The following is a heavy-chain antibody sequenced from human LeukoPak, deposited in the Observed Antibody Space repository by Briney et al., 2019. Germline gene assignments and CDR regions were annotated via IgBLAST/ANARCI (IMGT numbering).Heavy chain of an antibody. CDR3: ARVAHDSSGYYWFTGGVDYFDY. D-gene: IGHD3-22*01. J-gene: IGHJ4*02. CDR2: IYYSGST. Sequence: SETLSLTCTVSGGSISSYYWSWIRQPPGKGLEWIGYIYYSGSTNYNPSLKSRVTISVETSKNQFSLKLSSVTAADTAVYYCARVAHDSSGYYWFTGGVDYFDYWGQGTLVTVSS. V-gene: IGHV4-59*01. CDR1: GGSISSYY.